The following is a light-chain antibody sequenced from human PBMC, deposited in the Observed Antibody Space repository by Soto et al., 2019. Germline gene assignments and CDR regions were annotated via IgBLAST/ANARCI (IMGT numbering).Light chain of an antibody. CDR1: QRVSVY. CDR2: DAS. J-gene: IGKJ1*01. V-gene: IGKV3-11*01. CDR3: HQRSNWPRT. Sequence: EIVLTQSPATLSLSPGERATLFCRASQRVSVYLAWFQQEPGQAPRLLIYDASNRAAGIPARFSGSGSGTDFTLTISSLGTGDFAVYYCHQRSNWPRTFGQGTKVDIK.